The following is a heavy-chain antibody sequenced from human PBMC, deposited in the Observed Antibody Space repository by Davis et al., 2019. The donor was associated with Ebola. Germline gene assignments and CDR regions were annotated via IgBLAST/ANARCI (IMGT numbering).Heavy chain of an antibody. D-gene: IGHD1-14*01. CDR1: GFTFSNYA. CDR2: ISGSGSST. V-gene: IGHV3-23*01. CDR3: AKRVRYTFDY. Sequence: PGGSLRLSCAASGFTFSNYAMSWVRQAPGQGLEWVSAISGSGSSTYYADSVKGRFTISRDNSKNALYLQVNSLRAEDTAVYYCAKRVRYTFDYWGQGTLVTVSS. J-gene: IGHJ4*02.